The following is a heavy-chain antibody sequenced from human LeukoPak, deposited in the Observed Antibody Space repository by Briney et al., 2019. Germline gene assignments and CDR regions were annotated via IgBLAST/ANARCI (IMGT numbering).Heavy chain of an antibody. CDR2: INHRGST. D-gene: IGHD3-10*01. V-gene: IGHV4-34*01. J-gene: IGHJ4*02. CDR3: ARGRSYYGSGSYYNTKSLDY. Sequence: SETLSLTCAVYGGSFSGYYWSWIRQPPGKGLEWIGEINHRGSTNYNPSLKSRVTISVDTSKNQFSLKLSSVTAADTAVYYCARGRSYYGSGSYYNTKSLDYWGQGTLVTVSS. CDR1: GGSFSGYY.